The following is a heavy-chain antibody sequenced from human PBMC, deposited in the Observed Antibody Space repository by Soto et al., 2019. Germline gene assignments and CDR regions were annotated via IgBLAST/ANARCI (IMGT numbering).Heavy chain of an antibody. Sequence: QVQLVQSGAEVKKPGSSVKVSCKASGGTFSSYTISWVRQAPGQGLEWMGRIIPILGIANYAQKFQGRVTITADKSTSTAYMELSSLRSEDTAVYYCARAGESYPIYYCGMDVWGQGTTVTVSS. CDR1: GGTFSSYT. CDR2: IIPILGIA. J-gene: IGHJ6*02. V-gene: IGHV1-69*02. D-gene: IGHD3-10*01. CDR3: ARAGESYPIYYCGMDV.